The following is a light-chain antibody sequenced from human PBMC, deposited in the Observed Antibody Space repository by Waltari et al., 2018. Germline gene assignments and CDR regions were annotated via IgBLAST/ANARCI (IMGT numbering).Light chain of an antibody. CDR1: ALPKQY. CDR3: QSADHSAVV. V-gene: IGLV3-25*03. J-gene: IGLJ2*01. Sequence: SFELTQPPSVSVSPGQTARLSCSGDALPKQYTYWYQQKPGQAPGLVIYKDSERPSGIPERFSGSSSGTTVTLTINGVQAEDEADYYCQSADHSAVVFGGGTKLTVL. CDR2: KDS.